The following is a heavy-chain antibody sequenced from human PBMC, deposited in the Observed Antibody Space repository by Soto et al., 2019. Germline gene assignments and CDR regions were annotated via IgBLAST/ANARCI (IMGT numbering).Heavy chain of an antibody. CDR2: ISAYNGNT. Sequence: APMKVSCKASGFTFTSYCISWGRQAPGQGLEWMGWISAYNGNTNHAQKPQGRVTMTTDPSTSTAYMELRSLRSDDTAVYYCARGAVAAKGPFDYWGQGTLVTVSS. V-gene: IGHV1-18*01. D-gene: IGHD6-19*01. J-gene: IGHJ4*02. CDR1: GFTFTSYC. CDR3: ARGAVAAKGPFDY.